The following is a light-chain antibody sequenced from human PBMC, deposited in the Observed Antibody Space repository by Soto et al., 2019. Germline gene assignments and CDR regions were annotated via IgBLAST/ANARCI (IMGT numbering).Light chain of an antibody. CDR2: EVT. Sequence: QPVLTQPASVSGSPGQSITISCTGTSSDVGGYNYVSWYQQHPGKAPKLIIYEVTNRPSGVSNRFSGSKSGNTASLTISGLQAEDEADYYCSSYTSSSTYVVFGGGTKLTVL. CDR3: SSYTSSSTYVV. J-gene: IGLJ2*01. V-gene: IGLV2-14*01. CDR1: SSDVGGYNY.